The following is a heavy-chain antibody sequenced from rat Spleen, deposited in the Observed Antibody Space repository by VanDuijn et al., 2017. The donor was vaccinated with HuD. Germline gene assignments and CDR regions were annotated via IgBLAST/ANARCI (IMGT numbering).Heavy chain of an antibody. CDR1: GFSLTRYL. J-gene: IGHJ2*01. CDR3: ARSDYGYGFDY. CDR2: MWTDGTT. D-gene: IGHD1-7*01. V-gene: IGHV2-32*01. Sequence: QVQLKESGPGLVKPSETLSLTCTVSGFSLTRYLVSWVRQPPGKSLEWMGVMWTDGTTSYNSALKSRLSISWDTSKNQVFLKMSSLQTEDTATFYCARSDYGYGFDYWGQGVMVTVSS.